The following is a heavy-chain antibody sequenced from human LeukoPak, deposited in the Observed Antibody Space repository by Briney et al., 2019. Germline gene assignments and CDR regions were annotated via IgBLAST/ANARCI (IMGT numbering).Heavy chain of an antibody. J-gene: IGHJ4*02. D-gene: IGHD7-27*01. V-gene: IGHV6-1*01. Sequence: SQTLSLTYVISRDSVSSYIAAWIWPRQSPSRGLEWLGRTYYRSKWYNDYAVSVKSRITFNPDTSKNHFSLQLNSVTPEDTAVYYCAESLAGPLQYWGEGTLVTVSS. CDR2: TYYRSKWYN. CDR1: RDSVSSYIAA. CDR3: AESLAGPLQY.